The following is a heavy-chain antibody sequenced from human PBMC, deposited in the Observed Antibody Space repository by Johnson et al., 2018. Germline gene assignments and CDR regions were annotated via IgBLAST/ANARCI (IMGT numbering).Heavy chain of an antibody. V-gene: IGHV3-30*03. CDR1: GFTFSSYD. D-gene: IGHD3-22*01. Sequence: VQLGEAGGGVVQPGRSLRLSCAASGFTFSSYDMHWVRQAPGKGLAWVAVISYDGSDKYYVDSVKGRFTISRDNAKNSLYLQMNSLRAEDTAVYYCARAPYEMTIVVPEYFQHWGQGTLVIVSS. CDR3: ARAPYEMTIVVPEYFQH. CDR2: ISYDGSDK. J-gene: IGHJ1*01.